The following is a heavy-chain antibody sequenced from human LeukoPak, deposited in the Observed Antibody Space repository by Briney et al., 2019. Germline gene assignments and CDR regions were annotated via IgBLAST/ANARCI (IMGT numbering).Heavy chain of an antibody. J-gene: IGHJ4*02. V-gene: IGHV5-51*01. D-gene: IGHD3-10*01. CDR2: IYPADSGT. Sequence: GESLKISCQASGYRITSDWIGWVRQMPGKGLEWTAIIYPADSGTRYNPSFQGQVTISADKSVNITYLQWSSLKASDTAMYYCARAHYFGSGTFFDLWGQGTLVTVSS. CDR3: ARAHYFGSGTFFDL. CDR1: GYRITSDW.